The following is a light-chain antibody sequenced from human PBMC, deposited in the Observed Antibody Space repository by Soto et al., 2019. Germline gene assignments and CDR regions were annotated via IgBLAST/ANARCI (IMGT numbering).Light chain of an antibody. CDR1: QSVSSSY. J-gene: IGKJ2*01. V-gene: IGKV3-20*01. Sequence: EIVLTQSPGTLSLSPGERATLSCRASQSVSSSYLAWYQQKPGQAPRLLIYGASSRATGIPDRFSGSGSGTDFTLTISRLEPEEFAVYYCPQYGSSPPMYTFGQGTKLEI. CDR2: GAS. CDR3: PQYGSSPPMYT.